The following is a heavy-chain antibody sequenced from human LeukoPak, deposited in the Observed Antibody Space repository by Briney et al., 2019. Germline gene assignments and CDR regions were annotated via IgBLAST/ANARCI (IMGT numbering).Heavy chain of an antibody. Sequence: GGSLRLSCAASGFTVSGNHMSWVRQSPEKGLEWVAIIESSGNIVYANSVKGRFTISRDNSKNTLSLQLNSLRAEDTSMYYCGRGTYSRYWYLDLWG. CDR2: IESSGNI. V-gene: IGHV3-66*01. CDR3: GRGTYSRYWYLDL. CDR1: GFTVSGNH. D-gene: IGHD1-26*01. J-gene: IGHJ2*01.